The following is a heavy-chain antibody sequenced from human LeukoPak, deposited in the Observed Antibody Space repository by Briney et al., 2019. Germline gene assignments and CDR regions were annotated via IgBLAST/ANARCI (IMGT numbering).Heavy chain of an antibody. CDR1: GFTLGNHW. J-gene: IGHJ4*02. CDR2: ISGSGGST. CDR3: AKDQQWLGTFDY. Sequence: PGGSLRLSCAASGFTLGNHWMSWVRQAPGKGLEWVSAISGSGGSTYYADSVKGRFTISRDNSKNTLCLQMNSLRAEDTAVYYCAKDQQWLGTFDYWGQGTLVTVSS. V-gene: IGHV3-23*01. D-gene: IGHD6-19*01.